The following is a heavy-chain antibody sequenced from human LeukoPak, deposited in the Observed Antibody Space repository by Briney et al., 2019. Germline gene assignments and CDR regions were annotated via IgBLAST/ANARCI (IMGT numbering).Heavy chain of an antibody. V-gene: IGHV5-51*01. Sequence: GESLKISCKGSGYSFTNYWIGWVRQMPGKGLEWMGIIYPGDSDTRYSPSFQGQVTISADKSISTAYLQCSSLKASDTAMYYCARATNTDYYDSSGYYLSPGAFDIWGQGTMVTVSS. CDR2: IYPGDSDT. CDR1: GYSFTNYW. D-gene: IGHD3-22*01. CDR3: ARATNTDYYDSSGYYLSPGAFDI. J-gene: IGHJ3*02.